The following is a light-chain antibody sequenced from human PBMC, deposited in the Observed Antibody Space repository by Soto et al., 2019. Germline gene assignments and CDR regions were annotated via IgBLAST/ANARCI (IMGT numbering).Light chain of an antibody. V-gene: IGKV3D-15*01. CDR3: QQYNSWPPLT. Sequence: EIVMTQSPATLPVYPGQRATLSCRASQSVSSDLAWYQQKPGQAPRLLXYGASTRATGIPARFSGGGSGTELTLTISSLQSEDFAAYYCQQYNSWPPLTFGGGTKVDIK. CDR1: QSVSSD. CDR2: GAS. J-gene: IGKJ4*01.